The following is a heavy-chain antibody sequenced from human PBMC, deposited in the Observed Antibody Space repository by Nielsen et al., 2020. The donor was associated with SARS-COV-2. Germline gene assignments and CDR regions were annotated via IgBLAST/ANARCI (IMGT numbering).Heavy chain of an antibody. V-gene: IGHV3-30*09. J-gene: IGHJ6*02. Sequence: GESLKISCAASGFTFSSYAMHWVRRAPGKGLEWVAVISYDGSNKYYADSVKGRFAISRDNSKNTLYLQMNSLRAEDTAVYYCARDLRAPYYGMDVWGQGTTVTVSS. D-gene: IGHD3-3*01. CDR2: ISYDGSNK. CDR1: GFTFSSYA. CDR3: ARDLRAPYYGMDV.